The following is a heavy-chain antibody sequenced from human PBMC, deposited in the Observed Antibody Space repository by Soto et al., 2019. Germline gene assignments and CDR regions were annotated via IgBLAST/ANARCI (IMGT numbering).Heavy chain of an antibody. CDR3: AKEAAYPLPRPTAGEFDY. CDR1: GFTFSSYG. CDR2: ISYDGSNK. V-gene: IGHV3-30*18. D-gene: IGHD6-25*01. Sequence: QVQLVESGGGVVQPGRSLRLSCAASGFTFSSYGMHWVRQAPGKGLEWVAVISYDGSNKYYADSVKGRFTISRDNSKNTLYLQMNSLRAEDTAVYYCAKEAAYPLPRPTAGEFDYWGQGTLVTVSS. J-gene: IGHJ4*02.